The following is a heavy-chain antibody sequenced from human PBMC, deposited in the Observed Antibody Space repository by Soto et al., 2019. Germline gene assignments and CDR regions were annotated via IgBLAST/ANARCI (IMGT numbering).Heavy chain of an antibody. CDR3: ARETKRRVVITPSYFDY. J-gene: IGHJ4*02. V-gene: IGHV1-69*13. D-gene: IGHD3-22*01. Sequence: SVKVSCKASGGTFSSYAISWVRQAPGQGLEWMGGIIPIFGTANYAQKFQGRVTITADESTSTAYMELSSLRSEDTAVYYCARETKRRVVITPSYFDYWGQGTLVTVYS. CDR2: IIPIFGTA. CDR1: GGTFSSYA.